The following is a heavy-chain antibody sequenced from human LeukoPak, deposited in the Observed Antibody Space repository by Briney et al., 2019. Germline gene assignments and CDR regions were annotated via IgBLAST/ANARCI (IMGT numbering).Heavy chain of an antibody. CDR2: INPSGGST. CDR3: ARSEYYGSGSYQYYYYGMDV. V-gene: IGHV1-46*01. D-gene: IGHD3-10*01. J-gene: IGHJ6*02. CDR1: GYTFTSYY. Sequence: GASVKVSCKASGYTFTSYYMHWVRQAPGKGLEWMGIINPSGGSTSYAQKFQGRVTMTRDTSTSTVYMELSSLRSEDTAVYYCARSEYYGSGSYQYYYYGMDVWGQGTTVTVSS.